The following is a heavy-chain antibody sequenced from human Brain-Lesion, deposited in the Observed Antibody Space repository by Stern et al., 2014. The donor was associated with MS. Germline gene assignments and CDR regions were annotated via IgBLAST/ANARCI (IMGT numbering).Heavy chain of an antibody. V-gene: IGHV3-21*01. CDR1: GFNLSGYA. CDR2: ISSSSTYI. D-gene: IGHD2-2*01. J-gene: IGHJ5*02. CDR3: ASSIVVVPAAENKGFDP. Sequence: VQLVESGGGLVKPGGSLRLSCAPYGFNLSGYAMNWVSLAPGTGLECVSSISSSSTYIYYADSVKGRFTISRDNAKNSLYLQMNSLRAEDTAVYYCASSIVVVPAAENKGFDPWGQGTLVTVSS.